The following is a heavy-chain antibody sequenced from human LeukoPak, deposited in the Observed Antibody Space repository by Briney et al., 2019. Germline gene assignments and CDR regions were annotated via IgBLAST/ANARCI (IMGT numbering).Heavy chain of an antibody. CDR3: EKSGYDILTGYGFGIDY. Sequence: GESLKISCKGSGYSFTRYWIGWVRQMPGKCLAWMGNIYPGDSDTSYSTSFQGQVTISADKSISTAYLQWSSLKASDTVFYFKEKSGYDILTGYGFGIDYWGQGTLVTVSS. D-gene: IGHD3-9*01. CDR1: GYSFTRYW. J-gene: IGHJ4*02. CDR2: IYPGDSDT. V-gene: IGHV5-51*01.